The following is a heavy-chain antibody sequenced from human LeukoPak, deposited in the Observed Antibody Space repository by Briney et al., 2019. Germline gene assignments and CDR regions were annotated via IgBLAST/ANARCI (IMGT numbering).Heavy chain of an antibody. CDR3: ARGGRAAFDI. CDR2: IKQDGSEK. J-gene: IGHJ3*02. D-gene: IGHD3-16*01. V-gene: IGHV3-7*01. CDR1: GFTFSSYW. Sequence: GGSLRLSCAASGFTFSSYWISWVRQAPGKGLEWVANIKQDGSEKYYVDSVKGPFTISRDNAKNSLYLQMNSLRAEDTAVYYCARGGRAAFDIWGQGTMVTVSS.